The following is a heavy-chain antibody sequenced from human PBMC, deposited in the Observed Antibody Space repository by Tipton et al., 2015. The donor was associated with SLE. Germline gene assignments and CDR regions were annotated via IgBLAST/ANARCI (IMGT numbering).Heavy chain of an antibody. CDR2: IYYSGST. V-gene: IGHV4-59*01. D-gene: IGHD6-13*01. CDR3: ARGLGIAAAGALGY. Sequence: LRLSCTVSGGSISSYYWSWIRQPPGKGLEWIGYIYYSGSTNYNPSLKSRVTISVDTSKNQFSLKLSSVTAADTAVYYCARGLGIAAAGALGYWGQGTLVTVSS. CDR1: GGSISSYY. J-gene: IGHJ4*02.